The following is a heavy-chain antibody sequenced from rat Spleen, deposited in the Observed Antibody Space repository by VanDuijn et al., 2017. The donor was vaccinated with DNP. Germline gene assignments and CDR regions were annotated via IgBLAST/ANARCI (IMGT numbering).Heavy chain of an antibody. CDR3: ATSLTGRA. V-gene: IGHV5-46*01. D-gene: IGHD5-1*01. J-gene: IGHJ2*01. Sequence: EVRLVESGGGLVQPGRSMKVSCAASGFSFSAYPMAWIRQVPGKGLEWFASITSSGSDTYYPDSVKGRFTISRDNARNTLYLQMDSLRSEDTATYYCATSLTGRAWGQGVMVTVSS. CDR1: GFSFSAYP. CDR2: ITSSGSDT.